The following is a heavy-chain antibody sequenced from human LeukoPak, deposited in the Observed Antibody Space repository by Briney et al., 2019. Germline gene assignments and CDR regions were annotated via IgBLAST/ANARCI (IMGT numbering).Heavy chain of an antibody. CDR2: IRYDGSNK. J-gene: IGHJ6*03. CDR3: AKGISNYYYYMDV. V-gene: IGHV3-30*02. Sequence: AGGSLRLSCGASGFTFSSYGMHWVRQAPGKGLEWVAFIRYDGSNKYYGDSVKGRFTISRDNSKNTLYLQMNSLRAEDTAVYYCAKGISNYYYYMDVWGKGTTVTVSS. CDR1: GFTFSSYG. D-gene: IGHD2-2*01.